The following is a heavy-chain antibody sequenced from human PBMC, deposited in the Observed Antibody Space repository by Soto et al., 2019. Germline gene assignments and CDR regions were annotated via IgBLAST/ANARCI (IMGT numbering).Heavy chain of an antibody. D-gene: IGHD4-4*01. Sequence: HPGGSLRLSCAASGFTFSSYGMHWARQAPGKGLEWVAVISYDGSNKYYADSVKGRFTISRDNSKNTLYLQMNSLRAEDTAVYYCAKDRDSNRDYYYYGMDVWGQGTTVTVSS. V-gene: IGHV3-30*18. CDR1: GFTFSSYG. CDR2: ISYDGSNK. CDR3: AKDRDSNRDYYYYGMDV. J-gene: IGHJ6*02.